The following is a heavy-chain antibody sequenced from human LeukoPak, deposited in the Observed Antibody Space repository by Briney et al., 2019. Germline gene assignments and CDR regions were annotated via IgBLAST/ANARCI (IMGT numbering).Heavy chain of an antibody. J-gene: IGHJ5*02. CDR3: ARHIVVVAAGLNWFDP. V-gene: IGHV5-10-1*01. D-gene: IGHD2-15*01. CDR1: GYSFTSYW. CDR2: IDPSDSYT. Sequence: GESLKISCKGSGYSFTSYWISWVRQMPGKGLEWMGRIDPSDSYTNYSPSFQGHVTISADKSISTAYLQWSSLKASDTAMYYCARHIVVVAAGLNWFDPWGQGTLVTVPS.